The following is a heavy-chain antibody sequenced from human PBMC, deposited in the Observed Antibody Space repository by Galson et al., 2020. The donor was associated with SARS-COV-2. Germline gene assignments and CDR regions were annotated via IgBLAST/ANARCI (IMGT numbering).Heavy chain of an antibody. V-gene: IGHV4-39*01. CDR1: GGSISNSDYY. Sequence: SETLSLTCTVSGGSISNSDYYWGWIRQPPGKGLEWIGSIQYSGSTYYNPSLKSRVTLSVDTSKNQFSLKLSSVTAADTALYYCARHYDSNGYKHDYWGQGTLVTVSS. CDR2: IQYSGST. CDR3: ARHYDSNGYKHDY. D-gene: IGHD3-22*01. J-gene: IGHJ4*02.